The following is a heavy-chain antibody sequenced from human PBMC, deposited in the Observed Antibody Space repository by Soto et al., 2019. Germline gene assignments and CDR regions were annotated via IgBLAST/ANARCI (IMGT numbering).Heavy chain of an antibody. CDR3: ARTRYYDYIWGSYRPLLKEYYFDY. V-gene: IGHV2-26*01. Sequence: SGPTLVNPTETLTLTCTVSGFSLSNARMGVSWIRQPPGKALEWLAHIFSNDEKSYSTSPKSRLTISKDTSKSQVVLTMTNMDPVDTATYYCARTRYYDYIWGSYRPLLKEYYFDYWGQGTLVTVSS. J-gene: IGHJ4*02. CDR2: IFSNDEK. D-gene: IGHD3-16*02. CDR1: GFSLSNARMG.